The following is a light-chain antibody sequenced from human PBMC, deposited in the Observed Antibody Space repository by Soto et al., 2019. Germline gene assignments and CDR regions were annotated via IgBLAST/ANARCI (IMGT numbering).Light chain of an antibody. CDR3: QQYNNWPMT. CDR2: GAS. Sequence: EIVMTQSPATLSVSPVERATLSCRASQSISNNLAWYQQKPGQAPRLLIFGASTRATGIPARFSGGGSGTEFTVTISSLQSEDFAVYYCQQYNNWPMTFGQGTKVDIK. J-gene: IGKJ1*01. CDR1: QSISNN. V-gene: IGKV3-15*01.